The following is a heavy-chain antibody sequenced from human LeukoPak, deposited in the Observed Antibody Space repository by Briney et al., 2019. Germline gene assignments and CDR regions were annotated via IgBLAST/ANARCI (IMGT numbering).Heavy chain of an antibody. CDR1: GGTFSSYA. CDR2: IIPIFGTA. Sequence: GSSVKVSCKASGGTFSSYAISWVRQAPGQGLEWMGGIIPIFGTANYAQKFQGRVTITADESTSTAYMELSSLRSEDTAVYYCAHQSYYYGSGSYWFDPWGQGTLVTVSS. D-gene: IGHD3-10*01. CDR3: AHQSYYYGSGSYWFDP. J-gene: IGHJ5*02. V-gene: IGHV1-69*01.